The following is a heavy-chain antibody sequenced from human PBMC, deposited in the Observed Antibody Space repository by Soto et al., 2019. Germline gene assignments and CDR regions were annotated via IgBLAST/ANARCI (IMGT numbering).Heavy chain of an antibody. Sequence: ASVKVSWKASGYTFTAYVISWVRQAPGQGLEWMGRISTYNGNTNYPQSLQGRLTMTTDTSTTTAYMELRSLRSDDTAVYYCARDPYHVLMVNAPNLDVMDVCGQGTTVTGAS. J-gene: IGHJ6*02. CDR3: ARDPYHVLMVNAPNLDVMDV. CDR2: ISTYNGNT. V-gene: IGHV1-18*01. CDR1: GYTFTAYV. D-gene: IGHD2-8*01.